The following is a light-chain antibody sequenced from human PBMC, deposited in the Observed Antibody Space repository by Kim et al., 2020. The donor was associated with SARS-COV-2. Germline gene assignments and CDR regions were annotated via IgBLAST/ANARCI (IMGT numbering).Light chain of an antibody. J-gene: IGLJ1*01. CDR2: YDT. CDR1: SIGSKS. V-gene: IGLV3-21*04. Sequence: PGKTATVTCGGRSIGSKSVQWYQQKPGQAPVLVIYYDTDRPSGIPERFSGSNSGSTATLTISGVEAGDEADYYCQVWDSSSEHYVFGGGTKVTVL. CDR3: QVWDSSSEHYV.